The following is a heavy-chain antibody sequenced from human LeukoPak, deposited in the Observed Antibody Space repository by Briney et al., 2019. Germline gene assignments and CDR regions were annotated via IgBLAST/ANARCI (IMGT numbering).Heavy chain of an antibody. CDR2: IYYSGST. J-gene: IGHJ5*02. CDR1: GGSISSGGYS. CDR3: AREGLNMVRGVIPKEAWGWFDP. D-gene: IGHD3-10*01. Sequence: SETLSLTCAVSGGSISSGGYSWSWIRQPPGKGLEWIGHIYYSGSTYYNPSLKSRVTVSVDTSKNQFSLKLSSVTAADTAVYYCAREGLNMVRGVIPKEAWGWFDPWGQGTLVTVSS. V-gene: IGHV4-30-4*07.